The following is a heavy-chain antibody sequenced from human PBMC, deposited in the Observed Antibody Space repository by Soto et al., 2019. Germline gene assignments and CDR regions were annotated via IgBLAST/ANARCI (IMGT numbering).Heavy chain of an antibody. CDR3: ARVMIVVVTNYSPNWFDP. J-gene: IGHJ5*02. CDR1: GYTFTSYG. CDR2: ISAYNGNT. D-gene: IGHD3-22*01. V-gene: IGHV1-18*01. Sequence: ASVKVSCKASGYTFTSYGISWVRQAPGQGLEWMGWISAYNGNTNYAQKLQGRVTMTTDTSTSTAYMELRSLRSDDTAVYYCARVMIVVVTNYSPNWFDPWGQGTQVTVSS.